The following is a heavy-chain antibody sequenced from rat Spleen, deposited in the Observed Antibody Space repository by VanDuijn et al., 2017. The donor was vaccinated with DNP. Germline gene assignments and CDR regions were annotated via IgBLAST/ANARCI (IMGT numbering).Heavy chain of an antibody. D-gene: IGHD1-5*01. CDR3: ARWNIGTSTLDY. CDR1: GYSITNNY. Sequence: EVQLQASGPGLVKPSQSLSLTCSVTGYSITNNYWGWIRKFPGNKMEWIGHISYSGTTSYHPSLKSRISITRDTSKNQFFLQLSSVTTEDTATYYCARWNIGTSTLDYWGQGVMVTVSS. J-gene: IGHJ2*01. CDR2: ISYSGTT. V-gene: IGHV3-1*01.